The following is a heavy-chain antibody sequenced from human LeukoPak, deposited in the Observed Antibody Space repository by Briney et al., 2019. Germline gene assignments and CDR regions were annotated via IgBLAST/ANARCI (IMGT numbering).Heavy chain of an antibody. CDR1: GYTFTSYG. CDR2: ISAYNGNT. D-gene: IGHD3-22*01. V-gene: IGHV1-18*01. CDR3: ARDRWADSSGYWGF. J-gene: IGHJ4*02. Sequence: ASVKVSCKASGYTFTSYGISWVRQAPGQGLEWMGWISAYNGNTNYAQKLQGRVTMTTDTSTSTAYMELRSLRSDDTAVYYCARDRWADSSGYWGFWGQGTLVTVSS.